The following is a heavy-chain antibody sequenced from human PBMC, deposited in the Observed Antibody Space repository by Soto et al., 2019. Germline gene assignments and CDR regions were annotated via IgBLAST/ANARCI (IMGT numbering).Heavy chain of an antibody. J-gene: IGHJ5*02. V-gene: IGHV3-30-3*01. D-gene: IGHD6-6*01. CDR2: ISYDGSNK. Sequence: QVQLVESGGGVVQPGRSLRLSCAASGFTFSSYAMHWVRQAPGKGLEWVAVISYDGSNKYYADSVKGRFTISRDNSKNTLYLQMNSLRAEDTAVYYCARADGIAARSWFDPWGQGTLVTVSS. CDR3: ARADGIAARSWFDP. CDR1: GFTFSSYA.